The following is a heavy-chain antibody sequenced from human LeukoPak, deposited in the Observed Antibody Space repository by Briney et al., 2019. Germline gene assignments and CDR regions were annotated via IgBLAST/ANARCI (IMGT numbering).Heavy chain of an antibody. J-gene: IGHJ5*02. CDR1: GGPFSGYY. Sequence: SETLSLTCAVYGGPFSGYYWSWIRQPPGKGLEWIGEINHSGSTNYNPSLKSRVTISVDTSKNQFSLKLSSVTAADTAVYYCARGGRYCSSTSCYYWFDPWGQGTLVTVSS. CDR3: ARGGRYCSSTSCYYWFDP. D-gene: IGHD2-2*01. V-gene: IGHV4-34*01. CDR2: INHSGST.